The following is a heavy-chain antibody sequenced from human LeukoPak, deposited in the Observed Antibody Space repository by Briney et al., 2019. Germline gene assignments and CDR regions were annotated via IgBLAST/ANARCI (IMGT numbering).Heavy chain of an antibody. Sequence: ASVKVSCKASGYTFTSYDINWVRQATGQGVEWMGRMNPNSGNTGYAQKFQGRVTITRNTSISTAYMELSSLRSDDTAVYYCARAGYYDSSGYYSDDYWGQGTLVTVSS. CDR1: GYTFTSYD. CDR2: MNPNSGNT. J-gene: IGHJ4*02. D-gene: IGHD3-22*01. V-gene: IGHV1-8*01. CDR3: ARAGYYDSSGYYSDDY.